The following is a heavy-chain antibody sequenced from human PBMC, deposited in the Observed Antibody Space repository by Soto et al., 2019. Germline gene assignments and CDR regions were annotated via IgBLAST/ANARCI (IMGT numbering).Heavy chain of an antibody. D-gene: IGHD5-12*01. J-gene: IGHJ4*02. Sequence: ASVKVSCKASGYTFTSYAMHWVRQAPGQRLEWMGWINAGNGNTKYSQKFQGRVTITRDTSASTAYMELSSLRSEDTAVYYCARVRGYSGYDYDYWGQGTLVTVSS. CDR2: INAGNGNT. V-gene: IGHV1-3*01. CDR1: GYTFTSYA. CDR3: ARVRGYSGYDYDY.